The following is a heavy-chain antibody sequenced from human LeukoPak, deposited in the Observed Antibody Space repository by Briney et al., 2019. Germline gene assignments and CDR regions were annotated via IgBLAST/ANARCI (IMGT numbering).Heavy chain of an antibody. CDR1: GFTFSRNY. J-gene: IGHJ4*02. CDR2: IKQDGSEK. CDR3: ARDGREVRFLEWLFD. V-gene: IGHV3-7*01. Sequence: GGSLRLSCVASGFTFSRNYMSWVRQVPGKGLEWVANIKQDGSEKYYVDSVKGRFTTSRDNAKNSLYLQMNSLRAEDTAVYHCARDGREVRFLEWLFDWGQGTLVTVSS. D-gene: IGHD3-3*01.